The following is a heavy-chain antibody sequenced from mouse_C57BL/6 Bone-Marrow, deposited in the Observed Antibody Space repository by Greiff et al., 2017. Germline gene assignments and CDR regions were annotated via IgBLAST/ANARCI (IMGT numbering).Heavy chain of an antibody. CDR2: ISDGGSYT. V-gene: IGHV5-4*03. CDR3: ARGGITTVVATEAMDY. Sequence: EVKVVESGGGLVKPGGSLKLSCAASGFTFSSYAMSWVRQTPEKRLEWVATISDGGSYTYYPDNVKGRFTISRDNAKNNLYLQMSHLKSEDTAMYYCARGGITTVVATEAMDYWGQGTSVTVSS. J-gene: IGHJ4*01. D-gene: IGHD1-1*01. CDR1: GFTFSSYA.